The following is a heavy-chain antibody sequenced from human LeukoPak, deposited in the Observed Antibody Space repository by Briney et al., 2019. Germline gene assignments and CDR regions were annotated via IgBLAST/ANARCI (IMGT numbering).Heavy chain of an antibody. V-gene: IGHV4-59*01. CDR3: ARYGGPYYYYGMDV. CDR1: GGSISSYY. CDR2: IYYSGST. D-gene: IGHD3-16*01. Sequence: PSETLSLTCTVSGGSISSYYWSWIRQPPGKGLEWIGYIYYSGSTNYNPSLRSRVTISVDTSKNQFSPKLSSVTAADTAVYYCARYGGPYYYYGMDVWGKGTTVTVSS. J-gene: IGHJ6*04.